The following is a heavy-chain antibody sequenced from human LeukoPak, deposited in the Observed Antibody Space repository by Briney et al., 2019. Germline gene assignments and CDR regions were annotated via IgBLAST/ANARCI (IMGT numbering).Heavy chain of an antibody. V-gene: IGHV4-31*03. CDR3: ARGGVYYASWY. J-gene: IGHJ4*02. Sequence: PSETLSLTCTVSGGSISSGGYYWSWIRQHPGKGLEWVGYIYYSGSTYYNPSLKSRVTISVDTSKNQFSLKLNSVTAADTAVYYCARGGVYYASWYWGQGTLVTVSS. CDR1: GGSISSGGYY. CDR2: IYYSGST. D-gene: IGHD2-8*01.